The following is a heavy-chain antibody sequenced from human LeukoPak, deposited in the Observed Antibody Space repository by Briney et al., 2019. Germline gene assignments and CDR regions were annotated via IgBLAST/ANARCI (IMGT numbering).Heavy chain of an antibody. D-gene: IGHD6-19*01. CDR2: ISWNSGSI. Sequence: GRSLRLSCAASGFTFDDYAMHWVRPAPGKGLEWVSGISWNSGSIGYADSVKGRFTISRDNAKNSLYLQMNSPRAEDMALYYCAKDRGIAVAGNYVDYWGQGTLVTVSS. CDR1: GFTFDDYA. V-gene: IGHV3-9*03. CDR3: AKDRGIAVAGNYVDY. J-gene: IGHJ4*02.